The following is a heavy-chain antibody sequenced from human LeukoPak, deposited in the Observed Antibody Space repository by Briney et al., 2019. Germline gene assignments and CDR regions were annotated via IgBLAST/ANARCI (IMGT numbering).Heavy chain of an antibody. CDR1: GFTFSSYA. V-gene: IGHV3-23*01. Sequence: GGSLRPSCAASGFTFSSYAMNWVRQAPGKGLEWVSTISASGGSTYHAVSVKDRFTISRDNSKNTLYLQMNTLRAEDTAVYYCAKAIRTSCYGCNMDVWGEGTTVTVSS. J-gene: IGHJ6*03. D-gene: IGHD2-2*01. CDR2: ISASGGST. CDR3: AKAIRTSCYGCNMDV.